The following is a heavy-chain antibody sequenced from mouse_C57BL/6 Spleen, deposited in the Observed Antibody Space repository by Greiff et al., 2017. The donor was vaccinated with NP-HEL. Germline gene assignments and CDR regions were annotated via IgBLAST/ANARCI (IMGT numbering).Heavy chain of an antibody. CDR3: ARHKRGGYYPFDY. D-gene: IGHD2-3*01. J-gene: IGHJ2*01. V-gene: IGHV5-12*01. Sequence: EVQGVESGGGLVQPGGSLKLSCAASGFTFSDYYMYWVRQTPEQRLEWVAYISNGGGSTYYPDTVKGRFTITRDNAKNTLYLHMSRLKSEDTAMYYCARHKRGGYYPFDYWGQGTTLTVSS. CDR1: GFTFSDYY. CDR2: ISNGGGST.